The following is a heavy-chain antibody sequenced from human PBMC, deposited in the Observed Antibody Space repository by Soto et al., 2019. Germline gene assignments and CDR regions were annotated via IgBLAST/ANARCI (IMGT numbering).Heavy chain of an antibody. CDR3: ARDTRGTRGFDEMDI. CDR1: GDMCTAHG. V-gene: IGHV1-2*02. Sequence: VSCDPSGDMCTAHGIQRMRQAPGQGLEWVGCINPKNGDTHYAQRFQGRVTMTRDTSLNLVHMDLSGLTSDDAAVYYCARDTRGTRGFDEMDIWGQGTSVTVSS. CDR2: INPKNGDT. J-gene: IGHJ6*02. D-gene: IGHD2-2*01.